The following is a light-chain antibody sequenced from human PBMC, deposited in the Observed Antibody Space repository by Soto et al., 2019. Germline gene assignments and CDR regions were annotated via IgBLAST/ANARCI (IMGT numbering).Light chain of an antibody. CDR2: GAS. CDR1: QSITSY. CDR3: QQSDSTPIT. V-gene: IGKV1-39*01. J-gene: IGKJ5*01. Sequence: DIQMTQSPSSLSASVGDRVTITCRAGQSITSYLNWYQQKPGKAPKLLIYGASTFQSGVPSRFSGSGSGTDFTLTISSLQPEDFATYYCQQSDSTPITFGQGTRLEIK.